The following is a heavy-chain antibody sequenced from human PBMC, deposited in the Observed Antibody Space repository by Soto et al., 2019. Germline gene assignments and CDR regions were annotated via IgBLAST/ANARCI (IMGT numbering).Heavy chain of an antibody. CDR3: ARSRNSDYVPQY. Sequence: QVQLQESGPGLVKPSQTLSLTCTVSGGSISSGDYYWSWIRQPPGKGLEWIGYIYYSGTTYYNPSRKSRVTISVDTSKNQFSLKLSSVTAADTAVYYCARSRNSDYVPQYWGQGTLVTVSS. CDR1: GGSISSGDYY. D-gene: IGHD4-4*01. J-gene: IGHJ4*02. CDR2: IYYSGTT. V-gene: IGHV4-30-4*01.